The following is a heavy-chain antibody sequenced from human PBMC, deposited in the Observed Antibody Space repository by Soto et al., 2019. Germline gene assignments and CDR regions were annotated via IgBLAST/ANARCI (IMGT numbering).Heavy chain of an antibody. J-gene: IGHJ4*02. CDR2: ISSSGSTI. D-gene: IGHD6-13*01. V-gene: IGHV3-11*01. Sequence: GALRLSCAASGFTFSDYYMSWIRQAPGKGLEWVSYISSSGSTIYYADSVKGRFTISRDNAKNSLYRQMNSLRAEDTAVYYCASRGPAGTDPILQIDYWGQGTLVTVSS. CDR3: ASRGPAGTDPILQIDY. CDR1: GFTFSDYY.